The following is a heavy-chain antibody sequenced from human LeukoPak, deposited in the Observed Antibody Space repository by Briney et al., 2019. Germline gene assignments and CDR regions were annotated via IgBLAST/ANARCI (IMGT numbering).Heavy chain of an antibody. Sequence: SETLSLTCAVSGGSISSSKWWSWVRPPPGKGLEWIGEIYHSGSTNYNPSHKSRVTISVDKSKNQFSLKMTSVTAADTAVYYCARKGYSSPYYFDYWGQGTLVTVSS. CDR3: ARKGYSSPYYFDY. D-gene: IGHD3-22*01. CDR1: GGSISSSKW. CDR2: IYHSGST. J-gene: IGHJ4*02. V-gene: IGHV4-4*02.